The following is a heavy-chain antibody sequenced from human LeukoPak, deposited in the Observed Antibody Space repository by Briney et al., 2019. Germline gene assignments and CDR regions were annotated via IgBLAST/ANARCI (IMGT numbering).Heavy chain of an antibody. D-gene: IGHD2-2*01. Sequence: SETLSLTCTVSGDSVSNNRYYWGWIRQPPGKGLEWIGSIYYSGSTEYTPSLKSRVTIPVDSSKNQVSLKLSSVTATDTAVYYCARQVWYCASTSCPRGWFDPWGQGTLVSVSS. V-gene: IGHV4-39*01. CDR2: IYYSGST. J-gene: IGHJ5*02. CDR3: ARQVWYCASTSCPRGWFDP. CDR1: GDSVSNNRYY.